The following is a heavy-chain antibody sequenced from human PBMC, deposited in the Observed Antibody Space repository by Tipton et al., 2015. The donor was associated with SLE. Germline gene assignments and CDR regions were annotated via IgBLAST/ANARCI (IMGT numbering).Heavy chain of an antibody. CDR3: ARQVSAMADFDY. CDR2: LYYSGST. J-gene: IGHJ4*02. D-gene: IGHD5-18*01. V-gene: IGHV4-59*08. CDR1: GGSISSYY. Sequence: TLSLTCTVSGGSISSYYWSWIRQPPGKGLEWIGYLYYSGSTNYNPSLKSRVTISVDTSKNQFSLKLSSVTAADTAVYYCARQVSAMADFDYWGQGTLVTVSS.